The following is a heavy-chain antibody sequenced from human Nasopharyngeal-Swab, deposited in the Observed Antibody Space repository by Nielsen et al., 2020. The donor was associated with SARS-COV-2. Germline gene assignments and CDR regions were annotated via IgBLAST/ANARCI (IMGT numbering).Heavy chain of an antibody. J-gene: IGHJ5*02. D-gene: IGHD2-15*01. CDR3: ARDWGSGGPRANWFDP. V-gene: IGHV1-2*02. Sequence: ASVKVSCKASGYTFTGYYMHWVRQAPGQGLEWMGWINPNSGGTNYAQKFQGRVTMTRDTSISTAYMELSRLRSDDTAVYYCARDWGSGGPRANWFDPWGQGTLVTVSS. CDR2: INPNSGGT. CDR1: GYTFTGYY.